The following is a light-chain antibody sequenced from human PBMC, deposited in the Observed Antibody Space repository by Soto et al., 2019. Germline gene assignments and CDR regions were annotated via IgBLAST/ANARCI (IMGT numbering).Light chain of an antibody. J-gene: IGLJ2*01. CDR2: TNN. CDR3: ASWDHSVTGVV. V-gene: IGLV1-44*01. CDR1: TSNIAGNT. Sequence: QSVLTQPPSLSGTPGQRVTISCSGSTSNIAGNTVHWYQHLPETAPKLLIHTNNQRPSGVPDRFSGSKSGTSASLAIRGLQSEDEADYYCASWDHSVTGVVFGGGTKLTVL.